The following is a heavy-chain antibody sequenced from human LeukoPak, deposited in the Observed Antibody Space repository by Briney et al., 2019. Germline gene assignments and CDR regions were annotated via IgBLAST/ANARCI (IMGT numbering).Heavy chain of an antibody. CDR3: AKDKGSVSIGVRRDYGMDV. V-gene: IGHV3-30*18. D-gene: IGHD6-6*01. J-gene: IGHJ6*02. CDR2: ISYDGSYK. Sequence: GGSLRLSCAASEFTFSTYGMHWVRQAPGKGLEWVAVISYDGSYKFYADSVKGRFTISRDNSKSTLYLQMNSLRAEDTAVYYCAKDKGSVSIGVRRDYGMDVWGQGTTVTVSS. CDR1: EFTFSTYG.